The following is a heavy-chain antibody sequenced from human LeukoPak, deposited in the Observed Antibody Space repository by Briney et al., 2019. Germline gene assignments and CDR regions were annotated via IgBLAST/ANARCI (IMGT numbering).Heavy chain of an antibody. Sequence: ASVKVSCKASGYTFTGYYMHWVRQAPGQGLEWMGWINPNGGGTNYAQKFQGRVTMTRDTSISTAYMELSRLRSDDTAVYYCARGDDFWSGYRPVDYWGQGTLVTVSS. J-gene: IGHJ4*02. V-gene: IGHV1-2*02. CDR3: ARGDDFWSGYRPVDY. CDR2: INPNGGGT. D-gene: IGHD3-3*01. CDR1: GYTFTGYY.